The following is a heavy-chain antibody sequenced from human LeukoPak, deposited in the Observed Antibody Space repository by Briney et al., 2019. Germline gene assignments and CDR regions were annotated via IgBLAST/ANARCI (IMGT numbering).Heavy chain of an antibody. CDR2: ISYDGSNK. Sequence: GRSLRLSCAASGFTFSSYAMHWVRQAPGKGLEWVAVISYDGSNKYYADSVKGRFTISRDNSMNTLYLQMNSLRAEDTAVYYCARVSTVTTFYYYYGMDVWGQGTTVTVSS. J-gene: IGHJ6*02. CDR3: ARVSTVTTFYYYYGMDV. CDR1: GFTFSSYA. V-gene: IGHV3-30-3*01. D-gene: IGHD4-17*01.